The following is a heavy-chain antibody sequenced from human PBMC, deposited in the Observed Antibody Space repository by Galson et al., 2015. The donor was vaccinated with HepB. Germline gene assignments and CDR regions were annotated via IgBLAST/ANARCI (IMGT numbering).Heavy chain of an antibody. D-gene: IGHD2-2*01. CDR2: IYTSGST. CDR1: GGSISSYY. Sequence: ETLSLTCTVSGGSISSYYWSWIRQPAGKGLEWIGRIYTSGSTNYNPSLKSRVTMSVDTSKNQFSLKLSSVTAADTAVYYCARGVVPAAPYYYYYMDVWGKGTTVTVSS. V-gene: IGHV4-4*07. CDR3: ARGVVPAAPYYYYYMDV. J-gene: IGHJ6*03.